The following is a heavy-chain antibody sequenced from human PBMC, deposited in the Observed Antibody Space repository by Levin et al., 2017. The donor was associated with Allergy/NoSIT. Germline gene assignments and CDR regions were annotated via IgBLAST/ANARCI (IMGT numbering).Heavy chain of an antibody. CDR1: GYSFTSYW. CDR3: AREDAVDEYYFDY. J-gene: IGHJ4*02. Sequence: ASVKVSCKGSGYSFTSYWISWVRQMPGKGLEWMGRIDPSDSYTNYSPSFQGHVTISADKSISTAYLQWSSLKASDTAMYYCAREDAVDEYYFDYWGQGTLVTVSS. CDR2: IDPSDSYT. D-gene: IGHD6-19*01. V-gene: IGHV5-10-1*01.